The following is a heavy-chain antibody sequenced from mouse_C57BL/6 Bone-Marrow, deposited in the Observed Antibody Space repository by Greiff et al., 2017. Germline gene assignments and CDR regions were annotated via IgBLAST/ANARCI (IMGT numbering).Heavy chain of an antibody. CDR2: IDPSDSYT. V-gene: IGHV1-50*01. J-gene: IGHJ4*01. CDR3: ARYNSNYVFGYAMDY. CDR1: GYTFTSYW. D-gene: IGHD2-5*01. Sequence: QVQLQQPGAELVKPGASVKLSCKASGYTFTSYWMQWVKQRPGQGLEWIGEIDPSDSYTNYNQKFKGKATLTVDTSSSTAYMQLSSLTSEDSAVYYCARYNSNYVFGYAMDYWGQGTSVTVSS.